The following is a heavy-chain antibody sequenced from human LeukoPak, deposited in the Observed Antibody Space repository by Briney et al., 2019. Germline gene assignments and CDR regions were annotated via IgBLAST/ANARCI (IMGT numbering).Heavy chain of an antibody. CDR2: INHSGST. CDR3: AGGYFGIAADPQGGGAFDI. V-gene: IGHV4-34*01. CDR1: DGSFSGYY. D-gene: IGHD6-13*01. Sequence: PSETLSLTCAVYDGSFSGYYWSWIRQPPGKGLEWIGEINHSGSTNYNPSLKSRVTISVDTSKNQFSLKLSSVTAADTAVYYCAGGYFGIAADPQGGGAFDIWGQGTMVTVSS. J-gene: IGHJ3*02.